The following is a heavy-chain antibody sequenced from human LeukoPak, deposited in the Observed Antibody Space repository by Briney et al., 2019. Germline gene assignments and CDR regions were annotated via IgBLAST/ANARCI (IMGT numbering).Heavy chain of an antibody. CDR3: ARAGRVLRYQYHYDSSGYIALLNHIDY. CDR2: ISYDGSNK. Sequence: GGSLRLSCAASGFTFSSYAMHWVRQAPGKGLEWVAVISYDGSNKYYADSVKGRFTISRDNSKNTLYLQMNSLRAEDTAVYYCARAGRVLRYQYHYDSSGYIALLNHIDYWGQGTLVTVSS. D-gene: IGHD3-22*01. J-gene: IGHJ4*02. V-gene: IGHV3-30-3*01. CDR1: GFTFSSYA.